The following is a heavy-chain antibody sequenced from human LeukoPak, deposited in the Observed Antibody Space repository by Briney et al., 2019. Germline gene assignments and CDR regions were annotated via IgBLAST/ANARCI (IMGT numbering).Heavy chain of an antibody. D-gene: IGHD3-3*01. CDR3: ASRSFWSGYYTDYYYGMDV. J-gene: IGHJ6*02. CDR2: INTNTGNP. Sequence: ASVKVSCKASGYTFTSYAMNWVRQAPGQGLEWMGWINTNTGNPTYAQGFTGRFVFSLDTSVSTAYLQISSLKAEDTAVYYCASRSFWSGYYTDYYYGMDVWGQGTTVTVSS. CDR1: GYTFTSYA. V-gene: IGHV7-4-1*02.